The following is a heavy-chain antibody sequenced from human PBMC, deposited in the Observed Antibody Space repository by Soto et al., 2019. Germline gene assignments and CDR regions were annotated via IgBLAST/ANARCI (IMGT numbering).Heavy chain of an antibody. CDR3: AHCLRPFYYFGLDV. V-gene: IGHV4-31*02. J-gene: IGHJ6*02. D-gene: IGHD3-10*01. CDR2: IYYSGRI. Sequence: WIRQHSVKGLESIGYIYYSGRIYYNPSLESRVTVSVDTSKNQFSLKLPSVTAADTAVYYCAHCLRPFYYFGLDVWGQWTTVT.